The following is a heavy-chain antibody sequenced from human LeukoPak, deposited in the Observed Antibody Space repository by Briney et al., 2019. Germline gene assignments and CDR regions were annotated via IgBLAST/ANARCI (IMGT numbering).Heavy chain of an antibody. V-gene: IGHV3-23*01. CDR1: GFTFSSFA. J-gene: IGHJ3*02. CDR3: AKDGWKYYDSSGYHTNDAFDI. D-gene: IGHD3-22*01. CDR2: ISGRGRGGST. Sequence: GGSLRLSCAASGFTFSSFALSWVRQAPGKGLEWVSAISGRGRGGSTYYADSVKGRFTISRDNSKNTLYLQMNSLRAEDTAVYYCAKDGWKYYDSSGYHTNDAFDIWGQGTMVTVSS.